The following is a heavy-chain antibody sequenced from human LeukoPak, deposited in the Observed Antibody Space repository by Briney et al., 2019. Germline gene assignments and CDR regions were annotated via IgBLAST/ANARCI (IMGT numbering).Heavy chain of an antibody. Sequence: GGSLRLSCAASGFTFSSYGMHWVRQAPGKGLEWVAVISYDGSNKYYADSVKGRFTISRDNSKNTLYLRMNSLRAEDTAVYYCAKSRITMVRGVLYYFDYWGQGTLVTVSS. CDR2: ISYDGSNK. J-gene: IGHJ4*02. CDR3: AKSRITMVRGVLYYFDY. D-gene: IGHD3-10*01. CDR1: GFTFSSYG. V-gene: IGHV3-30*18.